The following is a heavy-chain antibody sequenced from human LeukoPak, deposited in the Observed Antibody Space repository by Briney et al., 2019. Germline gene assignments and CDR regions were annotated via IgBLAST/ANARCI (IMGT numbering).Heavy chain of an antibody. CDR2: IIPIFGTA. D-gene: IGHD4-23*01. V-gene: IGHV1-69*05. J-gene: IGHJ4*02. CDR3: ARDENYGGNFGY. Sequence: GASVKVSCKASGGTFSSYAISWVRQAPGQGLEWMGRIIPIFGTANYAQKFQGSVTITTDESTSTAYMELSSLRSEDTAVYYCARDENYGGNFGYWGQGTLVTVSS. CDR1: GGTFSSYA.